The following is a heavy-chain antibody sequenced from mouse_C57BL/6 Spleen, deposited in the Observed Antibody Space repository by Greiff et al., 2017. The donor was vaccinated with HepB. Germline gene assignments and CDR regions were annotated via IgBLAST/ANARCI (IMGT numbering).Heavy chain of an antibody. CDR3: AREAIYYGPYYFDY. CDR1: GFTFSDYY. CDR2: INYDGSST. J-gene: IGHJ2*01. D-gene: IGHD1-1*01. V-gene: IGHV5-16*01. Sequence: EVKLVESEGGLVQPGSSMKLSCTASGFTFSDYYMAWVRQVPEKGLEWVANINYDGSSTYYLDSLKSRFIISRDNAKNILYLQMSSLKSEDTATYYCAREAIYYGPYYFDYWGQGTTLTVSS.